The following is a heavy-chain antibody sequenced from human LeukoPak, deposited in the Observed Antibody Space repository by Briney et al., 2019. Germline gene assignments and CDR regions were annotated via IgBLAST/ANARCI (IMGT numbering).Heavy chain of an antibody. J-gene: IGHJ4*02. CDR2: INHSGST. V-gene: IGHV4-34*10. CDR3: ARYVPVKTGTTRSSFDF. Sequence: SETLSLTCAVYGGSSSGYYWSWIRQPPGKGLEWIGEINHSGSTNCDPSLKSRITMSIDTSKSQFSLNLRSVTAADTAVYYCARYVPVKTGTTRSSFDFWGQGTLVTVSS. CDR1: GGSSSGYY. D-gene: IGHD1-1*01.